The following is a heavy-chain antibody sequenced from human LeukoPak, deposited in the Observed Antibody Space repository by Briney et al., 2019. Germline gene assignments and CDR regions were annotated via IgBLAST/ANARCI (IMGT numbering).Heavy chain of an antibody. J-gene: IGHJ4*02. Sequence: SQTLSLTCAISGDTISSNTSAWNWIRQSPSRGLEWLGRTYYRSKWYNDYAVSVRGRITINPDTSKNQFSLQLNSVTPEDTAVYYCARDGGTGPEHFDYWGQGSLVTVSS. D-gene: IGHD1-14*01. CDR2: TYYRSKWYN. CDR1: GDTISSNTSA. CDR3: ARDGGTGPEHFDY. V-gene: IGHV6-1*01.